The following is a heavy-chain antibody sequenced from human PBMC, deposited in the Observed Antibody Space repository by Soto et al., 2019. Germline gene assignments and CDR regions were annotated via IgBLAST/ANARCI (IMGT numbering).Heavy chain of an antibody. V-gene: IGHV2-26*01. J-gene: IGHJ5*02. CDR3: ARTPRYCSSTSCRSGWFDP. CDR2: IFSNDEK. CDR1: GFSLSNARMG. Sequence: QVTLKESGPVLVKPTETLTLTCTVSGFSLSNARMGVSWIRQPPGQALEWLAHIFSNDEKSYSTSLKSRLTISKYTTNSQVVLTMTNMDPVDTATYYCARTPRYCSSTSCRSGWFDPWGQGTLVTVSS. D-gene: IGHD2-2*01.